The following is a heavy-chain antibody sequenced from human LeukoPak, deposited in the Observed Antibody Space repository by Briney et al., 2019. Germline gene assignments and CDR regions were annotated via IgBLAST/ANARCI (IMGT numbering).Heavy chain of an antibody. Sequence: ASVKVSCKASGYTFTSYDINWVRQAAGQGLEWMGWMNPNSGNTGYAQKFQGRVTMTRNTSISTAYMELSSLRSEDTAVYYCARAPNARDILTGYYIRPRRDMDVWGQGTTVTVSS. V-gene: IGHV1-8*01. D-gene: IGHD3-9*01. CDR1: GYTFTSYD. CDR3: ARAPNARDILTGYYIRPRRDMDV. J-gene: IGHJ6*02. CDR2: MNPNSGNT.